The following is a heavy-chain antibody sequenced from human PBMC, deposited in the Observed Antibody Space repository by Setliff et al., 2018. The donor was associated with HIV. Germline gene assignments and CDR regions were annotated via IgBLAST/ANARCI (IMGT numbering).Heavy chain of an antibody. D-gene: IGHD2-2*01. CDR3: ARHAAGPDGPFDY. V-gene: IGHV4-38-2*02. J-gene: IGHJ4*02. Sequence: PSETLSLTCSVSGGSISSGYYWGWIRQTPGKGLEWIGSIYHSGTTYYNPSLKSRVTISVDTSKNQFSLKLSSVIAADTAVYYCARHAAGPDGPFDYWGQGTLVTVSS. CDR1: GGSISSGYY. CDR2: IYHSGTT.